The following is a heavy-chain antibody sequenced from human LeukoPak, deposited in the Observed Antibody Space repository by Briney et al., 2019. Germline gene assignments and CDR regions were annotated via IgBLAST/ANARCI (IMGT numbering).Heavy chain of an antibody. CDR1: GFTFSNAW. V-gene: IGHV3-15*01. Sequence: GGSLRLSCAASGFTFSNAWMSWVRQAPGKGLEWVGRIKSKTDGGTTDYAAPVKGRFTISRDDSKNTLYLQMNSLKTEDTAVYYCTTDLLITIFGVVKNYWGQGTLVAVSS. CDR2: IKSKTDGGTT. J-gene: IGHJ4*02. CDR3: TTDLLITIFGVVKNY. D-gene: IGHD3-3*01.